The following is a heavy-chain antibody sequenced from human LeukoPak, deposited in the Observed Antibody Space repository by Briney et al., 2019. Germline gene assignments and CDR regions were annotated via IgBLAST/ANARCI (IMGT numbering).Heavy chain of an antibody. V-gene: IGHV3-48*02. Sequence: GGSLRLSCAASGFTFRTHSMDWVRQAPGKGLEWVSYINTIYNNINYADSVKGRFTISTDNAKNSLYLQMNSLRDEDTAVYYCARDQDWAFDYWGQGTLVTVSS. CDR3: ARDQDWAFDY. CDR1: GFTFRTHS. CDR2: INTIYNNI. J-gene: IGHJ4*02. D-gene: IGHD3-9*01.